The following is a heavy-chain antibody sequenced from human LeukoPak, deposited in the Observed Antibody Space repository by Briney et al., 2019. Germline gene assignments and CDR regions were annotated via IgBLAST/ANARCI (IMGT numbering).Heavy chain of an antibody. V-gene: IGHV1-8*01. CDR2: MNPNSGNT. Sequence: GASVKVSCKASGYTFTSYDINWVRQATGQGLEWMGWMNPNSGNTGYAQKFQGRVTMTRNTSISTAYMELSSLGSEDTAVYYCARAKSYCGGDCYGYWGQGTLVTVSS. J-gene: IGHJ4*02. CDR3: ARAKSYCGGDCYGY. D-gene: IGHD2-21*02. CDR1: GYTFTSYD.